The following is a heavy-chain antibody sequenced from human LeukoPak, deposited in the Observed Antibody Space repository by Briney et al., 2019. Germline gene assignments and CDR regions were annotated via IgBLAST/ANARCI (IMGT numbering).Heavy chain of an antibody. Sequence: PSETLSLTCTVSGGSIRSGSYYWSWIRQPAGKTLEWIGRIYTSGNTNYNPSLKSRVTISVDTSKNQFSLKLSSVTVADTAVYYCAAVADTADYYGMDVWGQGTTVTVSS. CDR1: GGSIRSGSYY. CDR2: IYTSGNT. CDR3: AAVADTADYYGMDV. D-gene: IGHD6-19*01. J-gene: IGHJ6*02. V-gene: IGHV4-61*02.